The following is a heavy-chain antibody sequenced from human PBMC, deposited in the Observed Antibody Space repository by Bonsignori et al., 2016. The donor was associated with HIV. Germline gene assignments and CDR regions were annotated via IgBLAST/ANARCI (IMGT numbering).Heavy chain of an antibody. CDR2: IFGSGGST. CDR3: AKVKRGYSSYYYYYMDV. CDR1: GFTFSTSA. D-gene: IGHD5-18*01. Sequence: EVQLLESGGALVQPGGSLRLSCAASGFTFSTSAMSWVRQAPGKGLEWVSGIFGSGGSTYYADSVQGRFTLSRDNSKNTLYLQMNSLRVEDTAVYLCAKVKRGYSSYYYYYMDVWGQGTTVTVSS. J-gene: IGHJ6*03. V-gene: IGHV3-23*01.